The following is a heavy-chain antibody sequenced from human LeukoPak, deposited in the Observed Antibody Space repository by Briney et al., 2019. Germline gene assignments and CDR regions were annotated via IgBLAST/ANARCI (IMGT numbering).Heavy chain of an antibody. V-gene: IGHV3-7*01. J-gene: IGHJ3*02. CDR2: INQDGNGK. Sequence: SGGSLRLSCAAPTFTFNNYWMTWVRQAPGKGLEWVANINQDGNGKEYMDSVKGRFTISRDNSKNTLYLQMNSLRPEDTAIYYCARDLDTTTIIDHDAFHIWGQGTMVTVSS. CDR3: ARDLDTTTIIDHDAFHI. D-gene: IGHD5-12*01. CDR1: TFTFNNYW.